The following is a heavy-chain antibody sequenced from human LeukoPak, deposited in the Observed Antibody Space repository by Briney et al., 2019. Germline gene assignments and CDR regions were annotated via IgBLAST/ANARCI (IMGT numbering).Heavy chain of an antibody. CDR2: IKSKTDGGTT. Sequence: GGSLRLSCAASGFTFSSYAMSWVRQAPGKGLEWVGHIKSKTDGGTTDYAAPVKGRFTISRDDSKNTLSLQMNSLKTEDTAVYYCATLLRGYWGQGTLVTVSP. CDR1: GFTFSSYA. CDR3: ATLLRGY. J-gene: IGHJ4*02. V-gene: IGHV3-15*01. D-gene: IGHD3-10*01.